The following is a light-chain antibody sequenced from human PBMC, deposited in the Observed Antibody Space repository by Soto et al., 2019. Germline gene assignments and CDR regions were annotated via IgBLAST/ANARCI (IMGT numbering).Light chain of an antibody. J-gene: IGKJ3*01. CDR2: DAS. V-gene: IGKV1-33*01. Sequence: DIQMTQSPSSLSASVGDRVTITCQASQDISNFLNWYQQKPGTAPKLLIYDASNLETGVPSRFSGSGAGTDFTFTISSLQAEYIGTYYCQQYDNLPPFTFGPGTKVDIK. CDR3: QQYDNLPPFT. CDR1: QDISNF.